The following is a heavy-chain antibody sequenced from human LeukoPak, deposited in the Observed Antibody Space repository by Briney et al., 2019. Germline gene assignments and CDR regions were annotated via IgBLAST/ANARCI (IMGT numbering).Heavy chain of an antibody. V-gene: IGHV3-48*03. D-gene: IGHD3-22*01. CDR3: ARGNTYYLDTSWWFDP. Sequence: NPGGSLRLSCAASGFTFNTFEMTSVRPAPGKGMEWLSYISSSGNTAYYAGSVKGRFTISRDNSKTSLFLQRNSRRAEDTAVYYCARGNTYYLDTSWWFDPWGQGTLVTVS. CDR2: ISSSGNTA. CDR1: GFTFNTFE. J-gene: IGHJ5*02.